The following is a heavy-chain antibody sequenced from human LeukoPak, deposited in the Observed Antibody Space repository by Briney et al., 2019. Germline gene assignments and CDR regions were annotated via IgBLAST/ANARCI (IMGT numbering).Heavy chain of an antibody. J-gene: IGHJ4*02. V-gene: IGHV4-39*07. CDR1: GGSISGYY. Sequence: PSETLSLTCSVSGGSISGYYWSWIRQPPGKGLEWIGSIYYSGSTYYNPSLKSRVTISVDTSKNQFSLKLSSVTAADTAVYYCARVGGYGGATDYWGQGTLVTVSS. CDR2: IYYSGST. CDR3: ARVGGYGGATDY. D-gene: IGHD5-12*01.